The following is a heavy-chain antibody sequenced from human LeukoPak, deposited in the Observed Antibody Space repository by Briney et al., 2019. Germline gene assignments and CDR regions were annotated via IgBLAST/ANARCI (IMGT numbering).Heavy chain of an antibody. D-gene: IGHD2/OR15-2a*01. J-gene: IGHJ6*02. V-gene: IGHV3-64*01. Sequence: AGGSLRLSCAASGFTFSSYVMHWVRQAPGKGLEYVSGISSNGGTTYYANSVEGRFTISRDNSKNTLSLRMGSLRVEDMAVYYCARGRIIRGTSSSYYGMDVWGQGTTVTVSS. CDR2: ISSNGGTT. CDR3: ARGRIIRGTSSSYYGMDV. CDR1: GFTFSSYV.